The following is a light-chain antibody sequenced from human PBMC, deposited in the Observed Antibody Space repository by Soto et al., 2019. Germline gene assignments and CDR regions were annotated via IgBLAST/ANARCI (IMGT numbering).Light chain of an antibody. Sequence: EIVLTQSPTTLSLSPGERATLSSRASQSVSSYLAWYQQKPGQAPRLLIYDASNRATGIPARFSGSGSGTDFTLTISSLEPEGFAVYYCQQRSNWPRYTFGQGTKLEIK. V-gene: IGKV3-11*01. CDR2: DAS. CDR3: QQRSNWPRYT. CDR1: QSVSSY. J-gene: IGKJ2*01.